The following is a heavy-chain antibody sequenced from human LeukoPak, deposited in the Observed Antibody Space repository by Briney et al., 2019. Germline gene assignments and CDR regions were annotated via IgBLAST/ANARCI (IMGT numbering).Heavy chain of an antibody. V-gene: IGHV4-34*01. CDR1: GGSFSGYY. D-gene: IGHD3-10*01. CDR3: ARDLYPKLLWFGEPITYGMDV. Sequence: SETLSLTCAVYGGSFSGYYWSWIRQPPGKGLEWIGEINHSGSTNYNPSLKSRVTISVDTSKNQFSLKLSSVTAADTAVYYCARDLYPKLLWFGEPITYGMDVWGQGTTVTVSS. J-gene: IGHJ6*02. CDR2: INHSGST.